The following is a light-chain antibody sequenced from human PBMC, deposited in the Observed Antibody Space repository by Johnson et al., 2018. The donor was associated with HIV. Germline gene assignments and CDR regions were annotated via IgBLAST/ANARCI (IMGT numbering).Light chain of an antibody. CDR1: SSNIGNNY. CDR3: GTWDSRLSASYV. V-gene: IGLV1-51*01. J-gene: IGLJ1*01. Sequence: QSVLTQPPSVSAAPGQKVTISCSGSSSNIGNNYVSWYQQLPGTAPKLLIYDNNKRPSGIPDRFSGSKSGTSATLGITGLQTGDEADYYCGTWDSRLSASYVFGTVTKVTVL. CDR2: DNN.